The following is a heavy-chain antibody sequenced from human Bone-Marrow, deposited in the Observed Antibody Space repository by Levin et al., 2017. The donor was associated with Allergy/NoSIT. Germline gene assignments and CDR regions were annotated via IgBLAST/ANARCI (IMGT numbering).Heavy chain of an antibody. CDR1: GYTFTDYY. CDR3: ASGPGYYDRAVDI. Sequence: GESLKISCKASGYTFTDYYMNWVRQAPGQGLEWMGWINPNSGGTNYAQKFQGRVTMTRDTSISTAYMELTRLRSDDTAVYYCASGPGYYDRAVDIWGQGTMVTVSS. J-gene: IGHJ3*02. D-gene: IGHD3-22*01. V-gene: IGHV1-2*02. CDR2: INPNSGGT.